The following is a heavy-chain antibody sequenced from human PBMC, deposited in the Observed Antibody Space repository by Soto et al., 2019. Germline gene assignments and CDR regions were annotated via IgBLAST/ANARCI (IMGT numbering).Heavy chain of an antibody. CDR2: INHYGST. Sequence: QVQLQQWGAGLLKPSETLSLTCAVYGGSFSSYYWSWIRQPPGKGLEWIGQINHYGSTDYNPSLKSRVTISVDTSKNHFSLRLGSVTAADTAMYYCATHCSSTSCYYTFDPWGEGTLVTVSS. J-gene: IGHJ5*02. V-gene: IGHV4-34*01. CDR1: GGSFSSYY. CDR3: ATHCSSTSCYYTFDP. D-gene: IGHD2-2*01.